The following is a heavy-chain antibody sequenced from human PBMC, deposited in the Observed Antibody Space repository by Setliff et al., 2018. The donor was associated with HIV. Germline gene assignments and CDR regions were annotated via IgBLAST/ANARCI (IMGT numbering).Heavy chain of an antibody. CDR3: ARDYYDNSAGAFFKY. Sequence: GSLRLSCVASGFTFSSYSMYWVRQAPGKGLEYVSAISTNGGSTYYADSVKGRFTVSRDNSKNTLYLQMGSLRAEDMAVYYCARDYYDNSAGAFFKYWGQGTLVTVSS. CDR1: GFTFSSYS. J-gene: IGHJ4*02. D-gene: IGHD3-22*01. V-gene: IGHV3-64*02. CDR2: ISTNGGST.